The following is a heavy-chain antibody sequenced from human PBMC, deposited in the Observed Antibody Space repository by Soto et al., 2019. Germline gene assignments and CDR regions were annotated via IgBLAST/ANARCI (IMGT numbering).Heavy chain of an antibody. J-gene: IGHJ4*02. CDR1: GFTFSSDA. V-gene: IGHV3-23*01. Sequence: EVPLLESGGGLVQFGGSLRLSCTASGFTFSSDAMTWVRQAPGKGLEWVSGISTSGGSTYYADSVKGRFTISRDNSKNTLYLQMNSLRAEDTAVYYCAKGYSGHDYWGQGTLVTVSS. CDR3: AKGYSGHDY. D-gene: IGHD5-12*01. CDR2: ISTSGGST.